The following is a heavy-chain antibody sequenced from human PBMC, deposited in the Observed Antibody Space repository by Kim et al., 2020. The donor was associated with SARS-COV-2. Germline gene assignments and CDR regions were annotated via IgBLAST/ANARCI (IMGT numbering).Heavy chain of an antibody. CDR2: INPGSGST. CDR3: AWGPFGDSLIDY. CDR1: GYTVTNYY. D-gene: IGHD4-17*01. V-gene: IGHV1-46*01. J-gene: IGHJ4*02. Sequence: ASVKVSCKASGYTVTNYYIYWVRQAPGQGLEWMGRINPGSGSTTYAQKFQGRVTLTRDTSTSTVYMEIRSLRSEDTAVYFCAWGPFGDSLIDYWGQGTLVTVSS.